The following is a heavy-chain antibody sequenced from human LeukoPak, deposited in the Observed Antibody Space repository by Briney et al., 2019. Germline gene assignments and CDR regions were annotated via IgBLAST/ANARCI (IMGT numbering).Heavy chain of an antibody. CDR3: ARLPYFDY. Sequence: SETLSLTCAVYGGSFSGYYWSWIRQPPGKGLEWIGEINHSGSTNYNPSLKSRVTISVDTSKNQFSLKLSSVTAADTAVYYCARLPYFDYWGQGTLVTVSS. V-gene: IGHV4-34*01. J-gene: IGHJ4*02. CDR2: INHSGST. CDR1: GGSFSGYY.